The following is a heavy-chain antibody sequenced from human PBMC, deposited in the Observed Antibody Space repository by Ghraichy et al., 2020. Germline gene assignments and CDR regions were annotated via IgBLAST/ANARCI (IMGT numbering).Heavy chain of an antibody. CDR2: ISSSSSYI. D-gene: IGHD1-26*01. CDR1: GFTFSSYS. Sequence: GALRLSCAASGFTFSSYSMNWVRQAPGKGLEWVSSISSSSSYIYYADSVKGRFTISRDNAKNSLYLQMNSLRAEDTAVYYCARGGIGGSYSFDYWGQGTLVTVSS. V-gene: IGHV3-21*01. CDR3: ARGGIGGSYSFDY. J-gene: IGHJ4*02.